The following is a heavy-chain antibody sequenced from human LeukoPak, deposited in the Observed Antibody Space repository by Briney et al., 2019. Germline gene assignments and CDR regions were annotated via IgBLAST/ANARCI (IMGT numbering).Heavy chain of an antibody. V-gene: IGHV1-8*01. D-gene: IGHD6-19*01. J-gene: IGHJ6*02. CDR1: GYTFTSYD. CDR2: MNPNSGNT. Sequence: ASVKVSCKASGYTFTSYDINWVRQATGQGLEWMGWMNPNSGNTGYAQKFQGRVTMTRNTSISTAYMELSSLRSEDTAVYYCARGPQGRLLREAYYYYGMDVWGQGTTVTVSS. CDR3: ARGPQGRLLREAYYYYGMDV.